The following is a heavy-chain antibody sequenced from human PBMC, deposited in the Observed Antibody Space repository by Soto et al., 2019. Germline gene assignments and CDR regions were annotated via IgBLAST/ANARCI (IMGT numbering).Heavy chain of an antibody. CDR2: IYYSGST. CDR1: GGSISSYY. Sequence: SETLSLTCTVSGGSISSYYWSWIRQPPGKGLEWIGYIYYSGSTNHNPSLKSRVTISVDTSKNQFSLKLSSVTAADTAVYYCARRRNFDYWGQGTLVTVSS. J-gene: IGHJ4*02. V-gene: IGHV4-59*01. CDR3: ARRRNFDY.